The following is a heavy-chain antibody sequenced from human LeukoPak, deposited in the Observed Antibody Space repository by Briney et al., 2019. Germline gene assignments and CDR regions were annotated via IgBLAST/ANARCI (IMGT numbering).Heavy chain of an antibody. D-gene: IGHD4-17*01. Sequence: SETLSLTCAVYGGSFSGYYWGWIRQPPGKGLEWIGSIYYSGSTYYNPSLKSRVTISVDTSKNQFSLKLSSVTAADTAVYYCASLYYGDYGPSFDYWGQGTLVTVSS. CDR2: IYYSGST. CDR3: ASLYYGDYGPSFDY. J-gene: IGHJ4*02. CDR1: GGSFSGYY. V-gene: IGHV4-39*01.